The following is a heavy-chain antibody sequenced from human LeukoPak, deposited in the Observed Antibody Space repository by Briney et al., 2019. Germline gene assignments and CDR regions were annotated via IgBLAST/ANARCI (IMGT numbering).Heavy chain of an antibody. CDR1: GGSFSGYY. Sequence: SETLSLTCAVYGGSFSGYYWSWIRQPPGKGLEWIGEINHSGSTNYNPSLKSRVTISVDTSKNQFSLKLSSVTAADTAVYYCARGLTWIQLWPYWGQGTLVTVSS. CDR2: INHSGST. D-gene: IGHD5-18*01. CDR3: ARGLTWIQLWPY. J-gene: IGHJ4*02. V-gene: IGHV4-34*01.